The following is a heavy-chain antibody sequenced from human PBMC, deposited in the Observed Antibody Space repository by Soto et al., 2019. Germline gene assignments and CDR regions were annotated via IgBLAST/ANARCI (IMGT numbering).Heavy chain of an antibody. Sequence: ASVKVSCKASGGTFSSYAISWVRQAPGQGLEWMGGIIPIFGTANYAQKFQGRVTITADESTSTAYMELSSLRSEDTAVYYCARGGYCTNGVCYFYFDYWGQGTLVTVSS. D-gene: IGHD2-8*01. CDR1: GGTFSSYA. CDR2: IIPIFGTA. J-gene: IGHJ4*02. CDR3: ARGGYCTNGVCYFYFDY. V-gene: IGHV1-69*13.